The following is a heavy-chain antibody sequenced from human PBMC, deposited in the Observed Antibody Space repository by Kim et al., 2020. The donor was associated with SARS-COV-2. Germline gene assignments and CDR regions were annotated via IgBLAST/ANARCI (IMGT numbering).Heavy chain of an antibody. Sequence: GGSLRLSCVASGFTFSEHYMSWVRQAPGKGLEWISYISGSSRYTNYADSVKGRFTVSRDNAKNSVYLEMNSLRAEDTAVYYCARDLSDYHYYGLDVWGQGTTVTVSS. D-gene: IGHD3-10*01. J-gene: IGHJ6*02. V-gene: IGHV3-11*06. CDR1: GFTFSEHY. CDR2: ISGSSRYT. CDR3: ARDLSDYHYYGLDV.